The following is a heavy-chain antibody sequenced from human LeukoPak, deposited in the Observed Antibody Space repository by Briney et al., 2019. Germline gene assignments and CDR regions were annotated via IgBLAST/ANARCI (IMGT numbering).Heavy chain of an antibody. V-gene: IGHV1-8*01. D-gene: IGHD6-6*01. CDR2: MNPNSGNT. J-gene: IGHJ5*02. CDR3: ARGSASYNWFDP. CDR1: GYTFTSYD. Sequence: ASVKVSCKASGYTFTSYDINWVRQATGQGLEWMGWMNPNSGNTGYAQKFQGRVTMTRNTSISTAYMELSSLRSEDTAVYCCARGSASYNWFDPWGQGTLVTVSS.